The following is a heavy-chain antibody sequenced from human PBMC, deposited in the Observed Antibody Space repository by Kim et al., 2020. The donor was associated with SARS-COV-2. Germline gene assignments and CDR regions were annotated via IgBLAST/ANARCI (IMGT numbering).Heavy chain of an antibody. Sequence: SVKVSCKASGGTFSSYAISWVRQAPGQGLEWMGRIIPIFGIANYAQKFQGRVTITADKSTSTAYMELSSLRSEDTAVYYCARDLGPYGSGSYFDYWGQGTLVTVSS. V-gene: IGHV1-69*04. CDR2: IIPIFGIA. CDR3: ARDLGPYGSGSYFDY. D-gene: IGHD3-10*01. J-gene: IGHJ4*02. CDR1: GGTFSSYA.